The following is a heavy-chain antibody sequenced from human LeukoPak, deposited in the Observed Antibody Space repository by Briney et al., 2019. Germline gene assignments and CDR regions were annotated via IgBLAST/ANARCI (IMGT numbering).Heavy chain of an antibody. CDR2: ISNSGGST. CDR3: AKGLERESRLDS. Sequence: GGSLRLSCAASGFIFSSYWMHWVRHAPGKGLEWVSGISNSGGSTYYADSVKGRFTISRDNSKNTLYLQMNSLRAEDTALYYCAKGLERESRLDSWGQGTLVTVSS. CDR1: GFIFSSYW. D-gene: IGHD1-1*01. J-gene: IGHJ4*02. V-gene: IGHV3-23*01.